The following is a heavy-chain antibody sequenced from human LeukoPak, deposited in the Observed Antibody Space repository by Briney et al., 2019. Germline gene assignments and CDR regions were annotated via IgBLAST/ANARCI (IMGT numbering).Heavy chain of an antibody. V-gene: IGHV1-69*13. CDR3: ARERRNWNYDY. D-gene: IGHD1-7*01. CDR2: IIPIFGTA. CDR1: GYTFTSYG. Sequence: GASVKVSCKAPGYTFTSYGISWVRQAPGQGLEWMGGIIPIFGTANYAQKFQGRVTITADESTSTAYMELSSLRSEDTAVYYCARERRNWNYDYWGQGTLVTVSS. J-gene: IGHJ4*02.